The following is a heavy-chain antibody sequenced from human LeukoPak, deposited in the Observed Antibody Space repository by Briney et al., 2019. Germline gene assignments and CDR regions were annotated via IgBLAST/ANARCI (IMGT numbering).Heavy chain of an antibody. Sequence: SQTLSLTCGISGDSASSNSAAWNWIRQSPSRGLEWLGRTYQRSKWHNDYVVSVKSRITINADTSKNQFSLQLNSVTPEDTAVYFRPRTAYDILTGSTLWYFDHWGQGTLVTVSS. V-gene: IGHV6-1*01. CDR3: PRTAYDILTGSTLWYFDH. J-gene: IGHJ4*02. D-gene: IGHD3-9*01. CDR2: TYQRSKWHN. CDR1: GDSASSNSAA.